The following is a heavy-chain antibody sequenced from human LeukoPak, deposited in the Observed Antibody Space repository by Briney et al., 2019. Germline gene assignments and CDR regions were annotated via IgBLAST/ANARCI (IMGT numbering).Heavy chain of an antibody. CDR2: INHSGST. D-gene: IGHD1-26*01. J-gene: IGHJ5*02. CDR3: ARVYKVGATGGYNWFDP. CDR1: GGSFSGYY. Sequence: SETLSLTCAVYGGSFSGYYWSWIRQPPGKGLEWIGEINHSGSTNCNPSLKSRVTISVDTSKNQFSLKLSSVTAADTAVYYCARVYKVGATGGYNWFDPWGQGTLVTVSS. V-gene: IGHV4-34*01.